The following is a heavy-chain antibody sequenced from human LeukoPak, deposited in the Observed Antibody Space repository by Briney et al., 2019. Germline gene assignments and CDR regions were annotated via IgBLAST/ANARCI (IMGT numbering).Heavy chain of an antibody. CDR1: GFPLGHHS. CDR3: AKGAPSSSSIFDF. V-gene: IGHV3-23*01. J-gene: IGHJ4*02. CDR2: LSGSGGDT. D-gene: IGHD6-6*01. Sequence: GSLRLSCVASGFPLGHHSMAWVRPGPGKKLEGVSALSGSGGDTFYADSVKGRFTISRDNSKNTLYQQLSSLRPDDTAVYYCAKGAPSSSSIFDFWGPGTLVTVSS.